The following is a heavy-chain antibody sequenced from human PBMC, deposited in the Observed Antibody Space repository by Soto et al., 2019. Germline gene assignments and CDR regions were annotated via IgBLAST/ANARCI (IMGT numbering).Heavy chain of an antibody. J-gene: IGHJ4*02. CDR1: GGSISGHY. CDR3: AREWSYRGNDF. Sequence: KPSETLSLTCTVSGGSISGHYWSWIRQSAGKGLEWIGRIYPSGSTDYNPSLNSRVTMSLDMSKNQFSLDLTSVTAADTAVYFCAREWSYRGNDFWGRGTLVTVSS. V-gene: IGHV4-4*07. CDR2: IYPSGST. D-gene: IGHD5-12*01.